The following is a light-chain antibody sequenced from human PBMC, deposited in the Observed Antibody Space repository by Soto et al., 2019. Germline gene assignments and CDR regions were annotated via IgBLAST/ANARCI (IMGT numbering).Light chain of an antibody. CDR3: QQYSDTSPIT. Sequence: EIVLTQSPGTLSLSPGERATLSCRASQIFSSNYLAWYQHSPGQAPRVLIYAASSRASGVPDRFSGGGSATAFTLTISRLEQEDFAVYYCQQYSDTSPITFGQGTRLEIK. V-gene: IGKV3-20*01. CDR2: AAS. J-gene: IGKJ5*01. CDR1: QIFSSNY.